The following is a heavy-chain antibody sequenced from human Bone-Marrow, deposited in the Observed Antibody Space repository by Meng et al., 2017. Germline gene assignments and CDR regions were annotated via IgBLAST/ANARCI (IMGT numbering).Heavy chain of an antibody. D-gene: IGHD5-24*01. CDR3: ARQVNSDGYPRYFDF. V-gene: IGHV4-39*01. J-gene: IGHJ4*02. Sequence: QPQLQESGPGLWKPWETLSLTCNVSGGSITSSSYSCGWIRQPPGKGLEWIGYIYYSGTTYYNPSLKSRATISEDTAKNQFSLNLSSVTAADTAVYYCARQVNSDGYPRYFDFWGQGTLVTVSS. CDR2: IYYSGTT. CDR1: GGSITSSSYS.